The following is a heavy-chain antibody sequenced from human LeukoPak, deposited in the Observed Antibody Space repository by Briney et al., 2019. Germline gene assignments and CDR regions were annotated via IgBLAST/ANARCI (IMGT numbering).Heavy chain of an antibody. D-gene: IGHD3-10*01. J-gene: IGHJ4*02. CDR1: GDSISSYY. CDR3: ARTRYYYNSRSYGAPYYFDY. Sequence: SETLSLTCTVSGDSISSYYWNWIRQPPGKGLEWIGYIYYSGSTNYNPSLKSRVTISVDTSKNQFSLKLSSVTAADTAVYYCARTRYYYNSRSYGAPYYFDYWGQGTLVTVSS. V-gene: IGHV4-59*08. CDR2: IYYSGST.